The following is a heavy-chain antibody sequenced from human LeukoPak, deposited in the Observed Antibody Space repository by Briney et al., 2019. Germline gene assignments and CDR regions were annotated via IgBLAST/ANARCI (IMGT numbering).Heavy chain of an antibody. CDR1: GGSISDSY. CDR3: AGYYYDSSGSITSYFDY. D-gene: IGHD3-22*01. V-gene: IGHV4-59*12. CDR2: ISYSGST. Sequence: PSETLSLTCTVSGGSISDSYWTWIRQPPGTGLEWIGYISYSGSTNHNPSLKSRVTISVDTSKNQFSLKLSSVTAADTAVYYCAGYYYDSSGSITSYFDYWGQGTLVTVSS. J-gene: IGHJ4*02.